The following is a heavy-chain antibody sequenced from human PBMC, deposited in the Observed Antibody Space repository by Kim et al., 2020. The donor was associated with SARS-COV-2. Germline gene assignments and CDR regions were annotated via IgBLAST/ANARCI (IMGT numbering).Heavy chain of an antibody. J-gene: IGHJ3*02. Sequence: GGSLRLSCAASGFTFSSYAMSWVRQAPGKGLEWVSAISGSGGSTYYADSVKGRFTISRYNSKNTLYLQMNSLRAEDTAVYYCAKDRLYSGSYFAFDIWGQGTMVTVSS. CDR3: AKDRLYSGSYFAFDI. D-gene: IGHD1-26*01. CDR2: ISGSGGST. CDR1: GFTFSSYA. V-gene: IGHV3-23*01.